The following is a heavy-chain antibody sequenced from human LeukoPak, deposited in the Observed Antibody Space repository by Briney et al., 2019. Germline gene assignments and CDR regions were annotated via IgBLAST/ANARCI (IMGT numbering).Heavy chain of an antibody. CDR1: GFTFSSYW. CDR3: ARDPISSSSWFDY. D-gene: IGHD6-13*01. CDR2: INSDGSST. J-gene: IGHJ4*02. V-gene: IGHV3-74*01. Sequence: GGSLRLSCAASGFTFSSYWMHWVRQAPGKRLVWVSRINSDGSSTSYADSVKGRFTISRDNAKNTLYLQMNSLRAEDTAVYYCARDPISSSSWFDYWGQGTLVTVSS.